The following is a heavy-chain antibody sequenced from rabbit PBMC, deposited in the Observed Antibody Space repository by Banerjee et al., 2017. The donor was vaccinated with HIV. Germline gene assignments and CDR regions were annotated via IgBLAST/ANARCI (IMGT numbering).Heavy chain of an antibody. CDR2: IYTGSGAT. CDR1: GFSFSSNYY. V-gene: IGHV1S43*01. D-gene: IGHD5-1*01. Sequence: QEQLEESGGDLVKPGASLTLTCTASGFSFSSNYYMCWVRQAPGKGLEWVGCIYTGSGATYYANWVNGRFTISRSTSLNTVDLKVTSLTAADTATYFCARDPGAFGDLPLWGQGTLVTVS. J-gene: IGHJ3*01. CDR3: ARDPGAFGDLPL.